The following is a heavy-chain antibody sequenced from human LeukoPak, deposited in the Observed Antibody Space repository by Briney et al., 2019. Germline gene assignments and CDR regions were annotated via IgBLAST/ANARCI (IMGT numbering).Heavy chain of an antibody. D-gene: IGHD3-22*01. CDR3: VRLDSSGYYTLDV. CDR2: IYYTGRT. CDR1: GGSISIRNYF. V-gene: IGHV4-39*01. J-gene: IGHJ6*02. Sequence: SETLSLTCTVSGGSISIRNYFWGWIRQPPGKGLEWIGSIYYTGRTFYNPSLKSRVTMSVDTSKNQFSLKLSSVTAADTAGYYCVRLDSSGYYTLDVWGQGTTVTVSS.